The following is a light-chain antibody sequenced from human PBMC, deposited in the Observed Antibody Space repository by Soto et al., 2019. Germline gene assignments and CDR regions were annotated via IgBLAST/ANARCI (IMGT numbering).Light chain of an antibody. Sequence: IVLTQSPATLSLSPGEGATLSCRASQSVSRYLAWYQQKSGQAPRLLIYGASSRATGIPDRFSGSGSGTDFTLTISRLEPEDFAVYYCQQYGSSPWTFGQGTKVDIK. J-gene: IGKJ1*01. V-gene: IGKV3-20*01. CDR1: QSVSRY. CDR3: QQYGSSPWT. CDR2: GAS.